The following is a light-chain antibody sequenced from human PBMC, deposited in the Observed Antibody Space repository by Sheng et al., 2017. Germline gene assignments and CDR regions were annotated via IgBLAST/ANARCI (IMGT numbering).Light chain of an antibody. Sequence: EIVLTQSPRHPCLCLQGKEPPSPAGPSQSVSSSYLAWYQQKPGQAPRLLIYGASSRATGIPDRFSGSGSGTDFTLTISRLEPEDFAVYYCQQYGSSLITFGQGTRLEIK. V-gene: IGKV3-20*01. J-gene: IGKJ5*01. CDR1: QSVSSSY. CDR2: GAS. CDR3: QQYGSSLIT.